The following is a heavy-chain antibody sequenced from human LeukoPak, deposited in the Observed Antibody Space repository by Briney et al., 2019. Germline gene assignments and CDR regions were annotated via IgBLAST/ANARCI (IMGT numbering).Heavy chain of an antibody. CDR2: ISYDGSNK. CDR1: GFTFSSYA. J-gene: IGHJ3*02. CDR3: ARDLVTTYGSIDAFDI. V-gene: IGHV3-30-3*01. Sequence: PGGSLRLSCAASGFTFSSYAMHWVRQAPGKGLEWVAVISYDGSNKYYADSVKGRFTISRDNSKNTLYLQMNSLRAEDTAVYYCARDLVTTYGSIDAFDIWGQGTMVTVSS. D-gene: IGHD4-17*01.